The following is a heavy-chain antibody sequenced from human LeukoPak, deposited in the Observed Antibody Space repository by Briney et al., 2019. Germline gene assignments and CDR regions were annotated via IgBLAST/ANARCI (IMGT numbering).Heavy chain of an antibody. CDR2: INHSGST. V-gene: IGHV4-34*01. Sequence: SETLSLTCAVYGGSFSGYYWSWIRQPPGKGLEWIGEINHSGSTNYNPSLKSRVTISVDTSKNQFSLKLSPVTAADTAVYYCARLLVYYGSGSPPGAFDIWGQGTMVTVSS. J-gene: IGHJ3*02. D-gene: IGHD3-10*01. CDR1: GGSFSGYY. CDR3: ARLLVYYGSGSPPGAFDI.